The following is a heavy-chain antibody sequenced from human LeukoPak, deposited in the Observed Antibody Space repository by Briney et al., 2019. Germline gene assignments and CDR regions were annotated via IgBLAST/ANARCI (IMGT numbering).Heavy chain of an antibody. CDR1: GFTFSSYG. Sequence: GGSLRLSCAASGFTFSSYGMHWVRQAPGKGLEWVAVISYDGSNKYYADSVKGRFTISRDNSKNTLYLQMNSLRAEDTAVYYCAGVFDVGATASDAFDIWGQGTMVTVSS. CDR2: ISYDGSNK. CDR3: AGVFDVGATASDAFDI. V-gene: IGHV3-30*03. J-gene: IGHJ3*02. D-gene: IGHD1-26*01.